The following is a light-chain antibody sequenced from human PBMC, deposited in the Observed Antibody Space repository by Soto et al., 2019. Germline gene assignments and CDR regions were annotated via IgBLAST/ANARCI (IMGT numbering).Light chain of an antibody. CDR3: AAWDDSLNGWV. CDR2: SNN. Sequence: QPVLTQPPSASGTPGQRVTISCSGSSSNIGSKTVNWYQQLPGTAPKVLIYSNNQRPSGVPDRFSGSKSDTSASLAISGLQSEDEADYYCAAWDDSLNGWVFGGGTKLTVL. J-gene: IGLJ3*02. CDR1: SSNIGSKT. V-gene: IGLV1-44*01.